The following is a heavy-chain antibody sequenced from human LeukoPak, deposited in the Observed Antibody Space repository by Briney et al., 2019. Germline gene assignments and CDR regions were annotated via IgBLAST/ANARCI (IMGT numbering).Heavy chain of an antibody. D-gene: IGHD4-11*01. CDR3: ARADDYSSYEGFDP. V-gene: IGHV1-8*03. J-gene: IGHJ5*02. CDR1: GYTFTSYD. CDR2: MNPNSGNT. Sequence: ASVKVSCKASGYTFTSYDINWVRQATGQGLEWMGWMNPNSGNTGYAQKFQGRVTITRNTSISTAYMELSSLRSEDTAVYYCARADDYSSYEGFDPWGQGTLVTVSS.